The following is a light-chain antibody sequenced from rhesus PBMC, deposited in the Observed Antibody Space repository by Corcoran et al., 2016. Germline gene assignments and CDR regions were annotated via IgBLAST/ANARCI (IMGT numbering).Light chain of an antibody. CDR3: LQYNSSPFT. CDR1: QSISSW. J-gene: IGKJ3*01. V-gene: IGKV1-22*01. CDR2: KAS. Sequence: DIQMTQSPSSLSASVGDTVTITCRASQSISSWLDWYQQKPGKAPKLLIYKASNLQSGVPSRFSGSGSGTDFTLPISSLQPEDFATYYCLQYNSSPFTFGPGTKLDIK.